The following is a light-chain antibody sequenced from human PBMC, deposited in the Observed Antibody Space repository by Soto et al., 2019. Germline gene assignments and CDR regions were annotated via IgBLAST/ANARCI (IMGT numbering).Light chain of an antibody. CDR3: QQYNNWPQT. CDR1: QSVSSN. Sequence: EIVMTQSPATLSVSPGERATLSCRASQSVSSNLAWYQQKPGQAPRLLIYGASTRATGIPARFSGSGSGREFTLTISSLQSEDFAVYYCQQYNNWPQTFGQGTKGEMK. J-gene: IGKJ1*01. V-gene: IGKV3-15*01. CDR2: GAS.